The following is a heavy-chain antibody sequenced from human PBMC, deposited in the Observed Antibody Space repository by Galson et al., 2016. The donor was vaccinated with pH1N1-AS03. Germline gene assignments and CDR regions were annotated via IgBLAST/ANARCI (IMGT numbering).Heavy chain of an antibody. V-gene: IGHV3-23*01. J-gene: IGHJ4*02. CDR2: IIGSGENT. Sequence: SLRLSCAASEFSFSRFAMAWVRQAPRKGLEWVSSIIGSGENTWYAESVKGRFTISRDNSKNTLYLQLNSLRAEDTALYYCAKGSGYCSDATCYRFDRWGQGTLVTVSS. CDR1: EFSFSRFA. D-gene: IGHD2-15*01. CDR3: AKGSGYCSDATCYRFDR.